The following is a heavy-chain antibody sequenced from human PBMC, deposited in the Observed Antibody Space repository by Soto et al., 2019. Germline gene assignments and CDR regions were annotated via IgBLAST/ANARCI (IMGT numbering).Heavy chain of an antibody. Sequence: PSETLSLTCAVSGGSISSSNWWSWVRQPPGKGLEWIGEIYHSGSTNYNPSLKSRVTISVDKSKNQFSLKLSSVTAADTAVYYCARGCWGAMVPIDYYYGMDVWGQGTTVTVSS. V-gene: IGHV4-4*02. CDR1: GGSISSSNW. CDR2: IYHSGST. J-gene: IGHJ6*02. CDR3: ARGCWGAMVPIDYYYGMDV. D-gene: IGHD5-18*01.